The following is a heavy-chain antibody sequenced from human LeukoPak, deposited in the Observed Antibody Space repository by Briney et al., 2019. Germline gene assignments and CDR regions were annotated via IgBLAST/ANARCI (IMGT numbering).Heavy chain of an antibody. D-gene: IGHD3-22*01. CDR2: INHSGST. V-gene: IGHV4-34*01. J-gene: IGHJ6*02. CDR1: GGSFSGYY. CDR3: AREPTYYYDSSGYFTYYYYYYGMDV. Sequence: SETLSLTCAVYGGSFSGYYWSWIRQPPGKGLEWIGEINHSGSTNYNPSLKSRVTISVDTSKNQFSLKLSSVTAADTAVYYCAREPTYYYDSSGYFTYYYYYYGMDVWGQGTTVAVSS.